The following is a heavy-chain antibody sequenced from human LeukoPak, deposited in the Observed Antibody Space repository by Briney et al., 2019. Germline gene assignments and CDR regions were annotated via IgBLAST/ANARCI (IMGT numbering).Heavy chain of an antibody. CDR1: GFTFSSYA. CDR2: ISGSGGST. J-gene: IGHJ5*02. Sequence: GGSLRLSCAASGFTFSSYAMSWVRQAPGKGLEWVSAISGSGGSTYYADSVKGRFTISRDNSKNTLYLQMNSLRAEDTAAYYCAKSPRQWLNRINWFDPWGQGTLVTVSS. D-gene: IGHD6-19*01. CDR3: AKSPRQWLNRINWFDP. V-gene: IGHV3-23*01.